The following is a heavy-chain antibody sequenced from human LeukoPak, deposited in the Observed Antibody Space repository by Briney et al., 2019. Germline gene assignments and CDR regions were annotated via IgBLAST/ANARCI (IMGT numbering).Heavy chain of an antibody. V-gene: IGHV4-34*01. CDR1: GGSFSGYD. D-gene: IGHD3-3*01. J-gene: IGHJ5*02. Sequence: PSETLSLTCAVYGGSFSGYDWSWIRRPPGKGLEWIGEINHSVSTNYNPSLKSRVTISVDTSENQFSLKLSSVTAADTAVYYCARGGYDFWSGYYTGRFWFDPWGQGTLVTVSS. CDR2: INHSVST. CDR3: ARGGYDFWSGYYTGRFWFDP.